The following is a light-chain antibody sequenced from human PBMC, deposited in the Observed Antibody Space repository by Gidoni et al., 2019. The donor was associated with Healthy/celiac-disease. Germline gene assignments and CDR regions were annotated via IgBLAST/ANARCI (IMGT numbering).Light chain of an antibody. CDR1: SSDVGGYNY. Sequence: ITISCTGTSSDVGGYNYVSWYQQHPGKAPKLMIYDVSNRPSGVSNRFSGSKSGNTASLTISVLQAEDEADYYSSSYTSSSTPPFGTGTKVTVL. J-gene: IGLJ1*01. V-gene: IGLV2-14*03. CDR3: SSYTSSSTPP. CDR2: DVS.